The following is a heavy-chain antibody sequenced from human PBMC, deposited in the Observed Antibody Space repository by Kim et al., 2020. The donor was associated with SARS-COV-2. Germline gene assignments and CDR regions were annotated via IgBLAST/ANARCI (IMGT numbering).Heavy chain of an antibody. V-gene: IGHV1-8*01. CDR3: ARGYYYGSGSYYTGRDY. CDR2: MNPNSGNT. J-gene: IGHJ4*02. Sequence: ASVKVSCKASGYTFTSYDINWVRQATGQGLEWMGWMNPNSGNTGYAQKFQGRVTMTRNTSISTAYMELSSLRSEDTAVYYCARGYYYGSGSYYTGRDYWGQGTLVTVSS. CDR1: GYTFTSYD. D-gene: IGHD3-10*01.